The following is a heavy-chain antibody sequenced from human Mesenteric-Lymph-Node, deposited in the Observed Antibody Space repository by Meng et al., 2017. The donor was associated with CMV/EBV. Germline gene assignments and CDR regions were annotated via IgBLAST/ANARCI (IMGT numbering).Heavy chain of an antibody. CDR2: SSSSDSYI. Sequence: SSGFSCLRHNMTWVRQAPEKGLEWLESSSSSDSYIYYYADSVKGRFTISRDNAKNSLYLQMNSLRAEDTAVYYCARGRYFEGYYFDYWGQGTLVTVSS. CDR3: ARGRYFEGYYFDY. V-gene: IGHV3-21*01. J-gene: IGHJ4*02. CDR1: GFSCLRHN. D-gene: IGHD3-9*01.